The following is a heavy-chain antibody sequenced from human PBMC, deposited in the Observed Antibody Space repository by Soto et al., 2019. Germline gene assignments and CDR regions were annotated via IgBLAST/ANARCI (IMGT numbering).Heavy chain of an antibody. CDR1: GGSISSSSYY. CDR3: ANEDIVIVPAAPLDWYYYGMDV. CDR2: IYYSVST. J-gene: IGHJ6*04. V-gene: IGHV4-39*01. Sequence: SETRSLTGTVSGGSISSSSYYWGWIRHPPGKGLEWIGSIYYSVSTYYNPSLKSRVTISVDTSKNQFSLKLRSVTAADTAVYYCANEDIVIVPAAPLDWYYYGMDVLGKGTTVDVSA. D-gene: IGHD2-2*01.